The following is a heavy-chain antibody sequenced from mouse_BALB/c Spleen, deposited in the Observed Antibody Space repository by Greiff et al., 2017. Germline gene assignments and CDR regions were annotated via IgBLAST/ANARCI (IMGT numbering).Heavy chain of an antibody. CDR2: IYPSDSFT. Sequence: QVQLQQPGAELVGPGASVKLSCKASGYNFTSYWINWVKQRPGQGLEWIGNIYPSDSFTHYNQKFKDKATLAVDKSSSTSYMQLSSPTYEDSAVYYCTRQLGLRDWFAYWGQGTLVTVSA. J-gene: IGHJ3*01. CDR1: GYNFTSYW. CDR3: TRQLGLRDWFAY. V-gene: IGHV1-69*02. D-gene: IGHD3-1*01.